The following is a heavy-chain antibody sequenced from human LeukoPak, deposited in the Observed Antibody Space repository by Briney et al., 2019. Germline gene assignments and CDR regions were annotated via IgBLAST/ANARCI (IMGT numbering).Heavy chain of an antibody. V-gene: IGHV4-59*08. CDR1: GGPINGYS. D-gene: IGHD3-10*01. J-gene: IGHJ4*02. CDR2: IRYTGTT. CDR3: ARLGGNWNSPGRDY. Sequence: PSETLSLTCSVSGGPINGYSWTWIRQPPGMRLGWVGQIRYTGTTNYNPPLTSRVAISVVASKNQFSLKLTSVTAADTGMYFCARLGGNWNSPGRDYWGQGTLVTVSS.